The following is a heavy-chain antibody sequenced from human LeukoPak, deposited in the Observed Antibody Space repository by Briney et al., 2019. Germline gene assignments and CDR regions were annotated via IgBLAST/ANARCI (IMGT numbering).Heavy chain of an antibody. CDR3: ARGPRIPVAGTINY. CDR1: GFTFSDYY. J-gene: IGHJ4*02. Sequence: GSLRLSCEASGFTFSDYYMSWIRQAPGKRLECVSYISSSGSITYYADSVKGRFTISRDNAKNSLYLQMNSLRAEDTAVYYCARGPRIPVAGTINYWGQGALVTVSS. CDR2: ISSSGSIT. V-gene: IGHV3-11*01. D-gene: IGHD6-19*01.